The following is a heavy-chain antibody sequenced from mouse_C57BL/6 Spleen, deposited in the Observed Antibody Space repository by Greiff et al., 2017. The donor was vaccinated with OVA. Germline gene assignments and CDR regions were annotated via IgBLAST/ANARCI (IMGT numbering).Heavy chain of an antibody. J-gene: IGHJ1*03. CDR1: GFTFSDYY. D-gene: IGHD1-1*01. V-gene: IGHV5-16*01. CDR2: INYDGSST. Sequence: EVMLVESEGGLVQPGSSMKLSCTASGFTFSDYYMAWVRQVPEKGLEWVANINYDGSSTYYLDSLKSRFIISRDNAKNILYLQMSSLKSEDTATYYCARYYYGSSYEGYFDVWGTGTTVTVSS. CDR3: ARYYYGSSYEGYFDV.